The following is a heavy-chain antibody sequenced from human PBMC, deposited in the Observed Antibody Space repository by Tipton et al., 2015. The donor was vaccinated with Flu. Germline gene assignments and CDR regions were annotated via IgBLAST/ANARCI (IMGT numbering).Heavy chain of an antibody. V-gene: IGHV4-59*01. Sequence: TLSLTCTVSGGSISSYYWSWLRQPPGKGLEWIGYIYYSGSTNYSPSLKSRVTISVDTSKNQFSLKLSSVTAADTAVYYCARDRPNYYYYGRDVWGQGTTVTVPS. CDR1: GGSISSYY. CDR2: IYYSGST. J-gene: IGHJ6*01. CDR3: ARDRPNYYYYGRDV.